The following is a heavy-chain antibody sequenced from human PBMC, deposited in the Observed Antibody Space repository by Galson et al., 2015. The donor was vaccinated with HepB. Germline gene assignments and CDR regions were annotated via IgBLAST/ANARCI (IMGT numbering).Heavy chain of an antibody. J-gene: IGHJ4*02. D-gene: IGHD2-21*02. CDR2: IKSKTDGGTT. Sequence: SLRLSCAASGFTFSNAWMNWVRQAPGKGLEWVGRIKSKTDGGTTDYAAPVKGRFTISRDDSKNTLYLQMNSLKTEDTAVYYCTTLNGIVVVTAIGGFDYWGQGTLVTVSS. CDR1: GFTFSNAW. CDR3: TTLNGIVVVTAIGGFDY. V-gene: IGHV3-15*07.